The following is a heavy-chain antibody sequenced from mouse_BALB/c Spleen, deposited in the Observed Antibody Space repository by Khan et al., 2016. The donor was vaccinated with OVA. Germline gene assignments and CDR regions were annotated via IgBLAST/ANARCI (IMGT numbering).Heavy chain of an antibody. CDR3: ARSGGNFHWYFDV. D-gene: IGHD2-1*01. J-gene: IGHJ1*01. CDR1: GFTFSSFG. V-gene: IGHV5-17*02. Sequence: DVKLVESGGGLVQPGGSRKLSCAASGFTFSSFGMHWVRQAPKKGLEWVAYISSGSSTIYSVDTVKGRFTISRDSPKNTLFLQMTSLRSEDTAMYYCARSGGNFHWYFDVWGAGTSVTVSS. CDR2: ISSGSSTI.